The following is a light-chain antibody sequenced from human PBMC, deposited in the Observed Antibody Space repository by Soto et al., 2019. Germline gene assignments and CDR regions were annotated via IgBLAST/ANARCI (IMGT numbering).Light chain of an antibody. J-gene: IGLJ1*01. CDR1: SSGVGGYNY. CDR2: DVT. Sequence: QSVLTQPRSVSGSPGQSLTISCTGTSSGVGGYNYVSWYQQHPGKVPKLMIYDVTKRPSGVPDRFSGSKSGNTASLTISGLQAEDEADYYCCSHAGSYTYVFGTGTKVTVL. V-gene: IGLV2-11*01. CDR3: CSHAGSYTYV.